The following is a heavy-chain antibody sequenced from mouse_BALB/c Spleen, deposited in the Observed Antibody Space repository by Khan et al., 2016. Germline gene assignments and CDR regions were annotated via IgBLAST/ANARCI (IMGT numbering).Heavy chain of an antibody. V-gene: IGHV9-2-1*01. CDR2: INTETGEP. D-gene: IGHD2-4*01. CDR1: GYTFTDYS. J-gene: IGHJ3*01. Sequence: QVQLKQSGPELKKPGETVKISCKASGYTFTDYSMHWVKQAPGKGLKWMGWINTETGEPTYADDFKGRFAFSLETSASTAYLQINNLKNEDTATYFCARPRFGLRLFAYWGQGTLVTVSA. CDR3: ARPRFGLRLFAY.